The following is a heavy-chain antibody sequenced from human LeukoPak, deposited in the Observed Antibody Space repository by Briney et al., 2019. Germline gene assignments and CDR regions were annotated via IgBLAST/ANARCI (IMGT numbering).Heavy chain of an antibody. CDR3: ARGLGATYYDILTGYPLIY. CDR2: IIPILGIA. D-gene: IGHD3-9*01. Sequence: GASVKVSCKASGGTFSSYAISWVRQAPGQGLEWMGRIIPILGIANYAQKFQGRVTITADKSTSTAYMELSSLRSEDTAVYYCARGLGATYYDILTGYPLIYWGQGTLVTVSS. CDR1: GGTFSSYA. V-gene: IGHV1-69*04. J-gene: IGHJ4*02.